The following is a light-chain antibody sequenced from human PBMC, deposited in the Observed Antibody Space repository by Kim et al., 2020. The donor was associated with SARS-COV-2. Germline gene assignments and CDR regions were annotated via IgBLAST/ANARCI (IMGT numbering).Light chain of an antibody. Sequence: SPGERATLSCGASQSVKSNYLAWYKQKPGQAPRLLISGASSRATGIPDRFSGSGSGTDFTLTISRLEPEDFAVYYCQQYGNSPLTFGGGTKVDIK. CDR2: GAS. V-gene: IGKV3-20*01. CDR3: QQYGNSPLT. J-gene: IGKJ4*01. CDR1: QSVKSNY.